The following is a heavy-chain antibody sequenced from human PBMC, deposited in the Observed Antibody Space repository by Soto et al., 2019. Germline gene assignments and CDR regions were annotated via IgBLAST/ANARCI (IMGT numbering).Heavy chain of an antibody. Sequence: QVQLQQWGAGLLQPSETLSLTCTVYGGSFSGYYCSWIRQPPGKGLEWIGEINHSGSTNYNPSLKSRVTISVDTSKNQFSLKMNSVTAADTAVYYCVRRVRGVNDAFDLWGQGTMVTVSS. D-gene: IGHD3-10*01. CDR1: GGSFSGYY. CDR3: VRRVRGVNDAFDL. CDR2: INHSGST. V-gene: IGHV4-34*01. J-gene: IGHJ3*01.